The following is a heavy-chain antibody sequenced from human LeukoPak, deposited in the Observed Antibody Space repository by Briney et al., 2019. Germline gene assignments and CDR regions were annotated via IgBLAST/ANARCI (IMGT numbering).Heavy chain of an antibody. CDR1: GYTFTSYG. D-gene: IGHD3-22*01. J-gene: IGHJ3*02. CDR2: ISAYNGNT. V-gene: IGHV1-18*01. CDR3: ARDLYDSSGHRLAGDAFDI. Sequence: GASVKVSCKASGYTFTSYGISWVRQAPGQGLEWMGWISAYNGNTNYAQKLQSRVTMTTDTSTSTAYMELRSLRSDDTAVYYCARDLYDSSGHRLAGDAFDIWGQGTMVTVSS.